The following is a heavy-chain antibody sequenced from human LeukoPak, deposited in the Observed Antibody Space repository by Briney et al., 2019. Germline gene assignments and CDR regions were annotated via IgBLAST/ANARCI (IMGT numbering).Heavy chain of an antibody. CDR2: ISSSGSTI. D-gene: IGHD2-21*02. V-gene: IGHV3-11*01. J-gene: IGHJ3*02. Sequence: PGGSLRLSCAASGFTFSDYYMTWIRQAPGKGLEWVSYISSSGSTIYYADSVKGRFTISRDNAKNSPYLQMNSLRAEDTAVYYCARRVVTAIRDAFDIWGQGTMVTVSS. CDR3: ARRVVTAIRDAFDI. CDR1: GFTFSDYY.